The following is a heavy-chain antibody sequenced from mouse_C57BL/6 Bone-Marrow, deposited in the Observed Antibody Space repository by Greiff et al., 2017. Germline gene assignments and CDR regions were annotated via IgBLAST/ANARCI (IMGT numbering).Heavy chain of an antibody. Sequence: QVQLQQPGAELVRPGSSVMLSCKASGYTFTSYWMHWVKQRPIQGLEWIGNIDPSDSETLYNQKFKDKATLTVDKSSSTAYMQLSSLTSEDSAVYYCAISDGYYSYLYFDVWGTGTTVTVSA. CDR1: GYTFTSYW. D-gene: IGHD2-3*01. CDR3: AISDGYYSYLYFDV. V-gene: IGHV1-52*01. CDR2: IDPSDSET. J-gene: IGHJ1*03.